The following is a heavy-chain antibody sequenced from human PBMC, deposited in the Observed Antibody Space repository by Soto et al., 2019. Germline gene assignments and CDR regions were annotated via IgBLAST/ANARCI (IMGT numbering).Heavy chain of an antibody. J-gene: IGHJ6*02. V-gene: IGHV4-31*03. CDR1: GGSISSGGYY. CDR2: IYYSGST. CDR3: ARGGYYFSYGMDV. Sequence: SETLSLTCTVSGGSISSGGYYWSWIRQHPGKGPEWIGYIYYSGSTYYNPSLRTRVTLSMDTSKNQFSLKLSSVTAADTAVYSCARGGYYFSYGMDVWGQGTTVTVSS.